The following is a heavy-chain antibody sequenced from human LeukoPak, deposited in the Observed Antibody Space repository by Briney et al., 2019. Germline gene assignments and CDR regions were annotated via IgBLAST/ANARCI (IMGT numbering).Heavy chain of an antibody. CDR1: GFSFTTYW. CDR3: AKSRRSQLPEYFQH. D-gene: IGHD1-7*01. CDR2: ISGSGGST. Sequence: GESLRLSCAASGFSFTTYWMSWVRQAPGKGLEWVSAISGSGGSTYYADSVKGRFTISRDNSKNTLYLQMNSLRAEDTAVYYCAKSRRSQLPEYFQHWGQGTLVTVSS. J-gene: IGHJ1*01. V-gene: IGHV3-23*01.